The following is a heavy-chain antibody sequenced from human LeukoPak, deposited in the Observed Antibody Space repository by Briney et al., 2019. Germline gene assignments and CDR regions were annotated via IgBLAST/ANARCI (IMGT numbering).Heavy chain of an antibody. V-gene: IGHV1-69*04. J-gene: IGHJ4*02. Sequence: ASVKVSCKASGGTFINYAFSWVRQAPGQGLEWMGRIIPILGIANYAQKFQGRVTITADKSTSTAYMELSSLRSEDTAVYYCAPAGSIAVTDQFYFDYWGQGTLVTVSS. CDR3: APAGSIAVTDQFYFDY. D-gene: IGHD6-19*01. CDR2: IIPILGIA. CDR1: GGTFINYA.